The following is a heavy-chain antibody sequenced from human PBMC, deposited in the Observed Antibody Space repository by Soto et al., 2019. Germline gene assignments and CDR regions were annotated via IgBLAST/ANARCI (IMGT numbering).Heavy chain of an antibody. CDR2: IKSKTDGGKT. V-gene: IGHV3-15*01. J-gene: IGHJ6*03. CDR1: GFTFSNAW. Sequence: EVQLVESGGGLVKPGGSLRLSCAASGFTFSNAWMSWVRQAPGKGLEWVGRIKSKTDGGKTDYAAPVKGRFTISRDDSNNTLYLQMNSLKTEDTAVYYCTTEVTGGYCSGGSCYLDVWGKGTTVTVSS. D-gene: IGHD2-15*01. CDR3: TTEVTGGYCSGGSCYLDV.